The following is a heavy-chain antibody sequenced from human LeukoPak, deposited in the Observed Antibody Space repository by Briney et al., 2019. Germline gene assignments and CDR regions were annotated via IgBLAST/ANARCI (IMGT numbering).Heavy chain of an antibody. CDR2: IYPGDPDT. Sequence: GESLKISCKGSEYSFTSYWIGWVRQMPGKGLECMGIIYPGDPDTRYSPSFQGQVTISADKSISTAYLQWSSLKASDTAIYYCARHETGPYFDYWGQGTLVTVSS. V-gene: IGHV5-51*01. J-gene: IGHJ4*02. D-gene: IGHD1-1*01. CDR3: ARHETGPYFDY. CDR1: EYSFTSYW.